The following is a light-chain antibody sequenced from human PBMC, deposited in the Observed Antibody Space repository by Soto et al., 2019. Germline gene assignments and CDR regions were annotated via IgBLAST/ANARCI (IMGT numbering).Light chain of an antibody. V-gene: IGLV2-14*01. Sequence: QSVLTQPASVSGSPGQSITISCTGRSSYVGAYNYVSWYRQYPVKAPQVIIYEVSDRPSGISNRFSGSKSGNTASLTISGLQAEDEADYYCSSYASDITPVFGGGPKLTVL. J-gene: IGLJ3*02. CDR1: SSYVGAYNY. CDR2: EVS. CDR3: SSYASDITPV.